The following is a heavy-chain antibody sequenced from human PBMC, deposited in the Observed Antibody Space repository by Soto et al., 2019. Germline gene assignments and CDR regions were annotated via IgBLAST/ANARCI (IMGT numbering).Heavy chain of an antibody. CDR3: ARRNGVDIDAYY. CDR1: GGSISGYY. CDR2: FFIGGNT. V-gene: IGHV4-39*01. J-gene: IGHJ4*02. Sequence: ETLSLTCAVSGGSISGYYWSWMRQPPGKGLEWIASFFIGGNTYYNPSLKSRVTISVDTSKNQFSLRLSSVTAADTAVYFCARRNGVDIDAYYWGQAILVTVSS. D-gene: IGHD3-10*01.